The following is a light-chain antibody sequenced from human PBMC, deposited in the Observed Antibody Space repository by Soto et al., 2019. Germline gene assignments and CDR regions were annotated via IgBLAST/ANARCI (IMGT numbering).Light chain of an antibody. CDR3: QQRYTAPYT. V-gene: IGKV1-39*01. CDR1: QSISIY. CDR2: AAS. J-gene: IGKJ2*01. Sequence: DIQMTQSPSSLSAYAGDRVTITCRASQSISIYLNWYQQTPGEAPNLLIYAASSLQSGVPSRFSVIGSGTDFTLTITSLKNEDFATYDGQQRYTAPYTFGQGTKVDIK.